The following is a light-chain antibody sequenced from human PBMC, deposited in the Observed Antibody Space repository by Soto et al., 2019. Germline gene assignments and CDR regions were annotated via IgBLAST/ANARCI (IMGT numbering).Light chain of an antibody. J-gene: IGKJ3*01. CDR1: QSVSSKY. CDR2: GTS. Sequence: EIVLTQSPGTLSLSPGERATLSCRASQSVSSKYLAWYQQKPGQAPRVLIYGTSIRASGVPERFSGGGSGTDFTLTITRLEPEDFAVYYCQQYGSSIFTFGHGTKVDFK. CDR3: QQYGSSIFT. V-gene: IGKV3-20*01.